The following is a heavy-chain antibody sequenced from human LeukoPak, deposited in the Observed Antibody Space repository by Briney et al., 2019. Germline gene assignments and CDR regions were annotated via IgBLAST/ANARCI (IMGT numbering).Heavy chain of an antibody. CDR3: ARVSRKYQLDAFDI. V-gene: IGHV3-30*03. D-gene: IGHD2-2*01. CDR1: GFTFSSYG. Sequence: GGSLRLSCAASGFTFSSYGMHWVRQAPGRGLEWVAVISYDGSNKYYADSVKGRFTISRDNSKNTLYLQMNSLRAEDTAVYYCARVSRKYQLDAFDIWGQGTMVTVSS. J-gene: IGHJ3*02. CDR2: ISYDGSNK.